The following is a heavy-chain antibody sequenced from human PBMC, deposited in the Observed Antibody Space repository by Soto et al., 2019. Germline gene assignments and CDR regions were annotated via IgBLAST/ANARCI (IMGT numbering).Heavy chain of an antibody. CDR3: ARAKKQLVLDFDY. CDR2: IYYSGST. D-gene: IGHD6-6*01. Sequence: SETLSLTCTVSCGSISSYYWSWIRQPPGKGLEWIGYIYYSGSTNYNPSLKSRVTISVDTSKNQFSLKLSSVTAADTAVYYCARAKKQLVLDFDYWGQGTLVTVSS. J-gene: IGHJ4*02. CDR1: CGSISSYY. V-gene: IGHV4-59*01.